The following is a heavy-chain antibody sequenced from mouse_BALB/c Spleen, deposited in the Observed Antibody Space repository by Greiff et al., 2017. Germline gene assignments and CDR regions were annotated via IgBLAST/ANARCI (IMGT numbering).Heavy chain of an antibody. D-gene: IGHD2-1*01. CDR3: ARLGNYGGFAY. V-gene: IGHV2-6-2*01. Sequence: VKLQESGPDLVAPSQSLSITCTVSGFSLTSYGVHWVRQPPGKGLEWLVVIRSDGSTTYNSALKSRLNISKDNSKSQVFLKMNSLQTDDTAMYYCARLGNYGGFAYWGQGTLVTVSA. CDR2: IRSDGST. CDR1: GFSLTSYG. J-gene: IGHJ3*01.